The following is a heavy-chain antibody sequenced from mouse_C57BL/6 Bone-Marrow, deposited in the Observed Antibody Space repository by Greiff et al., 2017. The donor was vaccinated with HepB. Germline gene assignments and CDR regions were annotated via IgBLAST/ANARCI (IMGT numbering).Heavy chain of an antibody. V-gene: IGHV2-9-1*01. D-gene: IGHD3-2*02. Sequence: VQLQQSGPGLVAPSQSLSITCTVSGFSLTSYAISWVRQPPGKGLEWLGVIWTGGGTNYNSALKSRLSISKDNSKSQVFLKMNSLQTDDTARYYCARNLRQLRDYYAMDYWGQGTSVTVSS. CDR2: IWTGGGT. CDR3: ARNLRQLRDYYAMDY. CDR1: GFSLTSYA. J-gene: IGHJ4*01.